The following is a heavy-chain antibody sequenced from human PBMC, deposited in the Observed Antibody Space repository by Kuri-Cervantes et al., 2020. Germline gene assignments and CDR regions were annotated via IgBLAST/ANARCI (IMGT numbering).Heavy chain of an antibody. Sequence: GGSLRLSCAASGFTFSDYYMSWIRQAPGKGLEWVSYISSSGSTIYYADSVKGRFTISRDNSKNTLYLQMNSLRAEDTAVYYCAKDYDFWSGYYTGMGPHIDYWGQGTLVTVSS. V-gene: IGHV3-11*04. CDR1: GFTFSDYY. CDR3: AKDYDFWSGYYTGMGPHIDY. D-gene: IGHD3-3*01. J-gene: IGHJ4*02. CDR2: ISSSGSTI.